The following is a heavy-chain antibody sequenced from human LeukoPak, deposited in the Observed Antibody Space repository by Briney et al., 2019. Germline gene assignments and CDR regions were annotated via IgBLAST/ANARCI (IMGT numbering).Heavy chain of an antibody. Sequence: SETLSLTCTVSGGSISSSSYYWGWIRQPPGKGLEWIGYIYYSGSTNYNPSLKSRVIISVDTSKNQFSLKLSSVTAADTAVYYCARHVGDGYNYYFDYWGQGTLVTVSS. D-gene: IGHD5-24*01. CDR2: IYYSGST. J-gene: IGHJ4*02. CDR1: GGSISSSSYY. CDR3: ARHVGDGYNYYFDY. V-gene: IGHV4-61*05.